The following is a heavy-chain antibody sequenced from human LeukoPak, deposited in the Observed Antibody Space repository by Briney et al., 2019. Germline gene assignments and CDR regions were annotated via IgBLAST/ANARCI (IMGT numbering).Heavy chain of an antibody. CDR3: ARVAMVVTGGMDY. J-gene: IGHJ4*02. CDR1: GYTFTGYY. Sequence: GASVKVSCKASGYTFTGYYIHWVRQDPGQGLAWMGWINPNSGATNYAQKFQGRVTMTRDTSISTAYMELTRLISDDTAVYYCARVAMVVTGGMDYWGQGTLVTVSS. V-gene: IGHV1-2*02. CDR2: INPNSGAT. D-gene: IGHD4-23*01.